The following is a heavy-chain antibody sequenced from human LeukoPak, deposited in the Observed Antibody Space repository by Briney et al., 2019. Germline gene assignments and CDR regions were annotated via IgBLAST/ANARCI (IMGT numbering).Heavy chain of an antibody. D-gene: IGHD6-19*01. CDR1: GYTLTELS. Sequence: ASVKVSCKVSGYTLTELSMHWVRQAPGKGLEWMGGFDPEDGETIYAQKFQGRVTMTEDTSTDTAYMELSSLRSEDTAVYYCARGGSSGWAFDYWGQGTLVTVSS. V-gene: IGHV1-24*01. J-gene: IGHJ4*02. CDR2: FDPEDGET. CDR3: ARGGSSGWAFDY.